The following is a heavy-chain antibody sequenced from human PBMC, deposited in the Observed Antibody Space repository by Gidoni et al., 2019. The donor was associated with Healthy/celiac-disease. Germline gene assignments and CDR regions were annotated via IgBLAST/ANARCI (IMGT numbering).Heavy chain of an antibody. J-gene: IGHJ6*03. CDR1: GGSVSSGSYY. CDR3: ARSTMVRGYYYYYYMDV. V-gene: IGHV4-61*01. CDR2: IYYSGST. Sequence: ESGPGLVKPSETLSLTCTVSGGSVSSGSYYWSWIRQPPGKGLEWIGYIYYSGSTNYNPSLNSRVTTSVDTSKNQFSLKLSSVTAADTAVYYCARSTMVRGYYYYYYMDVWGKGTTVTVS. D-gene: IGHD3-10*01.